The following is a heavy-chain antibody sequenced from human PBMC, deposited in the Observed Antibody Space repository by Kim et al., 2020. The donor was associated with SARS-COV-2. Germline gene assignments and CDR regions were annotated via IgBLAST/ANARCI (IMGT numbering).Heavy chain of an antibody. CDR3: ARDGINRKTYYYGSGSVPDNMDV. D-gene: IGHD3-10*01. CDR2: INPSDGST. Sequence: ASVKVSCKASGYTFTSYYMHWVRQAPGQGLEWMGIINPSDGSTSYAQKFQGRVTMTRDTSTSTVYMELSSLRSEDTAVYYCARDGINRKTYYYGSGSVPDNMDVWGQGTTVTVSS. J-gene: IGHJ6*02. V-gene: IGHV1-46*01. CDR1: GYTFTSYY.